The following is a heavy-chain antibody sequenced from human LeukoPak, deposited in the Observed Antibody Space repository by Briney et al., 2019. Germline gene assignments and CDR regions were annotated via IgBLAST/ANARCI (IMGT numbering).Heavy chain of an antibody. D-gene: IGHD5-18*01. CDR2: ISYDGSNE. V-gene: IGHV3-30*04. CDR3: AKDLDSYGYFSADY. Sequence: PGRSLRLSCAASGFTFSCYVMHWVSQAPGKWLEWVAIISYDGSNEYYADSVKGRFTISRDNSKNTLYLQMNSLRAEDTAVYYCAKDLDSYGYFSADYWGQGTLVTVSS. J-gene: IGHJ4*02. CDR1: GFTFSCYV.